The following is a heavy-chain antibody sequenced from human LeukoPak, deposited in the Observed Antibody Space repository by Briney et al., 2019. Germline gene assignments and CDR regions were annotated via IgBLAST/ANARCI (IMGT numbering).Heavy chain of an antibody. CDR2: ISNDGSTT. Sequence: PGGSLRLSCAASGFTFSDYWMHWARQAPGKGLVWVSRISNDGSTTTYADSVRGRFTISRDNAKNTLYLQMNSLRAEDTAVYYCARDCGSTGCDYWGQGTLVTVSS. CDR3: ARDCGSTGCDY. D-gene: IGHD2-2*01. V-gene: IGHV3-74*01. CDR1: GFTFSDYW. J-gene: IGHJ4*02.